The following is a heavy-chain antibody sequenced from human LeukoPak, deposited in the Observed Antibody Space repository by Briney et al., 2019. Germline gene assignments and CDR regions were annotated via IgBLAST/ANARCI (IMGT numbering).Heavy chain of an antibody. Sequence: GGSLRLSCAASGFTVSSNCISWVRQAPGKGLEWVSVIYSGGSTYYADSVKGRFTISRDNSKNTLYLQMNSLRAEDTAVYYCARGGTFPIFDYWGQGTLVTVSS. CDR3: ARGGTFPIFDY. CDR1: GFTVSSNC. V-gene: IGHV3-53*01. CDR2: IYSGGST. D-gene: IGHD2-15*01. J-gene: IGHJ4*02.